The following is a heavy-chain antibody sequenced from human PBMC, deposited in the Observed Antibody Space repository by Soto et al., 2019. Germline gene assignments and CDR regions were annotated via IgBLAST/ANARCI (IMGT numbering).Heavy chain of an antibody. J-gene: IGHJ4*02. CDR1: GYTFTIYG. CDR2: ISAYNGNT. V-gene: IGHV1-18*01. Sequence: QVQLVQSGAEVKKPGASVKVSCKASGYTFTIYGISWVRQAPGQGLEWMGWISAYNGNTNYAQKLQGRVTMTTDTSTSTAYMELRSLRSDDTAVYYCARVYDFWSGYPPPYYFDYWAREPWSPSPQ. CDR3: ARVYDFWSGYPPPYYFDY. D-gene: IGHD3-3*01.